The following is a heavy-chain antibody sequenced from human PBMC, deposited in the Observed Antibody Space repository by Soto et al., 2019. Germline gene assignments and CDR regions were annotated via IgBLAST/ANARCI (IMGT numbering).Heavy chain of an antibody. D-gene: IGHD2-21*02. CDR1: GGSFSGYY. CDR2: INHSGST. V-gene: IGHV4-34*01. CDR3: ASDVVVTDDAFDI. Sequence: SETLSLTCAVYGGSFSGYYWSWIRQPPGKGLEWIGEINHSGSTNYNPSLKSRVTISVDTSKNQFSLKLSSVTAADTAVYYCASDVVVTDDAFDIWGQGTMVTVS. J-gene: IGHJ3*02.